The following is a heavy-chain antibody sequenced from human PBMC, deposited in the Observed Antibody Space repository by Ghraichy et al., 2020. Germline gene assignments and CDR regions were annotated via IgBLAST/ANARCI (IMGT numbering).Heavy chain of an antibody. V-gene: IGHV3-30*02. CDR3: ANQAQRDISTDGSGLWLLDH. J-gene: IGHJ4*02. D-gene: IGHD6-25*01. Sequence: GESLNISCAASGLIFSNYGMHWVRQAPGKGLEWVAFIRFDGGHKFYEDSVKGRFTVFRDNSKQTLHLQMNHLRAEDTAVYYCANQAQRDISTDGSGLWLLDHWGQGALVTVSS. CDR2: IRFDGGHK. CDR1: GLIFSNYG.